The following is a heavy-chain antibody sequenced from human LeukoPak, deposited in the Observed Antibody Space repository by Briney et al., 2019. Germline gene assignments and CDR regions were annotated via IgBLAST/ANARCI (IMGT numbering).Heavy chain of an antibody. CDR2: INPSVST. V-gene: IGHV4-34*01. CDR1: GGSFSGYY. J-gene: IGHJ6*04. D-gene: IGHD3-3*01. CDR3: ARVFPVLRFLEWLPADV. Sequence: SETLSLTCAVYGGSFSGYYWCWVRQPPGKGLGWIGEINPSVSTNYYPSLQSRVTISVDTTKNQFPLKLSSVTAADTAVYYCARVFPVLRFLEWLPADVWGKGTTVTVSS.